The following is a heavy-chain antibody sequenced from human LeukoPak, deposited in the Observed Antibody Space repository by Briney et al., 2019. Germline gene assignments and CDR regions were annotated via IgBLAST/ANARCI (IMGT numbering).Heavy chain of an antibody. CDR3: ARDDSGSYGGGFDY. CDR1: GYTFTGYY. D-gene: IGHD1-26*01. V-gene: IGHV1-2*02. CDR2: INPNSGGT. Sequence: ASVKVSCKASGYTFTGYYMHWVRQARGQGLEWMGWINPNSGGTNYAQKFQGRVTMTRDTSISTAYMELSRLRSDDTAVYYCARDDSGSYGGGFDYWGQGTLVTVSS. J-gene: IGHJ4*02.